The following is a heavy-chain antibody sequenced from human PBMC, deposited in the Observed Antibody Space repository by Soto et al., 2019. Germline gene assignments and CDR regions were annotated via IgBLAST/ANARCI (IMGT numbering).Heavy chain of an antibody. Sequence: QVKLVQSGGAVKKPGASVKISCKASGYTFSSYGISWVRTAPGQGLEWMGWISAYNGNTNYAQKFQGRVTMTTDTSTSTAYMELRSLRSDDTAIYYCARTLNEWLLGLEWGQGTLVTVSS. D-gene: IGHD3-3*01. V-gene: IGHV1-18*01. CDR1: GYTFSSYG. CDR2: ISAYNGNT. CDR3: ARTLNEWLLGLE. J-gene: IGHJ4*02.